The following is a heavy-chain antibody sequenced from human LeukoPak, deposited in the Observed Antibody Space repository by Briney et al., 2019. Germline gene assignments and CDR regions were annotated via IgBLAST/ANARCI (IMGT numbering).Heavy chain of an antibody. Sequence: MSGESLKISCKGSGYSFTSYWIGWVRQMPGKGLEWMGIIYPGDSDTRYSPSFQGQVTISADKSISTAYLQWSSLKASDTAMYYCARGRNHYDSSGYGGAFDIWGQGTMVTVSS. CDR2: IYPGDSDT. V-gene: IGHV5-51*03. CDR3: ARGRNHYDSSGYGGAFDI. J-gene: IGHJ3*02. D-gene: IGHD3-22*01. CDR1: GYSFTSYW.